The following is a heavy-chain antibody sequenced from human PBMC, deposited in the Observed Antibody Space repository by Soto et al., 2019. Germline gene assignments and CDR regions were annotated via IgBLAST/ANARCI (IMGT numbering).Heavy chain of an antibody. CDR1: EFSLSTYI. CDR3: AREKTAWPLAYGLEV. J-gene: IGHJ6*02. Sequence: KAGGSLRLSCTASEFSLSTYIMNWVRQAPGKGLEWVSSISTRSDVYYADSVKGRFTIARDNAKNSLSLQMNSLSAEDTGVYYCAREKTAWPLAYGLEVWGQGTTVTVSS. CDR2: ISTRSDV. V-gene: IGHV3-21*03. D-gene: IGHD2-21*02.